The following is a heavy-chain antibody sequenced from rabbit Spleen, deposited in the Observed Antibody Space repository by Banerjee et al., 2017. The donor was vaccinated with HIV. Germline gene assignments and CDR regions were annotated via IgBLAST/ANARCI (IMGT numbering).Heavy chain of an antibody. CDR1: GLDFISSYW. D-gene: IGHD4-2*01. Sequence: QQQLEESGGGLVKPGGSLTLTCKASGLDFISSYWICWVRQAPEKGLEWIACIDVGKSGNTYYASWAKGRFTISKTSSTTVTLQMPSLTAADTATYFCARDSAGREDFNLWGQGTLVTVS. CDR2: IDVGKSGNT. V-gene: IGHV1S45*01. CDR3: ARDSAGREDFNL. J-gene: IGHJ4*01.